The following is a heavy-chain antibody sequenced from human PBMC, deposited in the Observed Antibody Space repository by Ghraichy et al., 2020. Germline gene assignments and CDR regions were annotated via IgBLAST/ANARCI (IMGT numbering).Heavy chain of an antibody. J-gene: IGHJ4*02. V-gene: IGHV3-23*01. CDR1: GFTFSSYA. D-gene: IGHD3-10*01. Sequence: GESLNISCAASGFTFSSYAMSWVRQAPGKGLEWVSVISGSGGSTYYADSVKGRFTISRDNSKNTLYLQMNSLRAEDTAVYYCAKVDSGLWPFDYWGQGTLVTVSS. CDR2: ISGSGGST. CDR3: AKVDSGLWPFDY.